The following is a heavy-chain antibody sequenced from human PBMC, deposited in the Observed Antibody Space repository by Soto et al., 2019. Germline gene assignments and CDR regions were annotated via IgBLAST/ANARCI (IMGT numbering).Heavy chain of an antibody. V-gene: IGHV1-18*01. J-gene: IGHJ4*02. CDR3: ARASGTRDSTPYRFAY. CDR2: ISAYNGNT. CDR1: GYTFTRYG. Sequence: VQLVQSGAEVKKAGASVKVSCKASGYTFTRYGISRVRQAPGQGLEGMGWISAYNGNTNYAQKLQGRVTMTTDTSTSTAYMELRSLRSDDTAVYYCARASGTRDSTPYRFAYWGQGTLVTVSS. D-gene: IGHD3-10*01.